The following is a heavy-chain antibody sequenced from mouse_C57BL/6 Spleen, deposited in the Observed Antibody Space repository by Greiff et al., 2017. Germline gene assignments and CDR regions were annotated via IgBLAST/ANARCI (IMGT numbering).Heavy chain of an antibody. D-gene: IGHD2-4*01. CDR3: AKKGDYDGYYYAMDY. CDR1: GFSLTSYG. CDR2: IWSGGST. Sequence: QVQLKQSGPGLVQPSQSLSITCTVSGFSLTSYGVHWVRQPPGKGLEWLGVIWSGGSTDYNAAFISRLSISKDNSKSQVFFKMNSLQADDTAIYYCAKKGDYDGYYYAMDYGGQGTSVTVSS. V-gene: IGHV2-4*01. J-gene: IGHJ4*01.